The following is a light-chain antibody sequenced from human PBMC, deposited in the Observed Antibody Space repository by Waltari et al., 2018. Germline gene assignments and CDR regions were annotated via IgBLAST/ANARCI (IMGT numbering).Light chain of an antibody. CDR3: QQLNSYPRGT. CDR1: QGISSY. Sequence: DIQLTQSPSFLSASVGDRVTITCRASQGISSYLAWYQPTPGKAPKLLIYAASTLQSGVPSSSSGSGSGTEFTLTISSLQPEDFAPSSCQQLNSYPRGTFCPWTKVDIK. V-gene: IGKV1-9*01. CDR2: AAS. J-gene: IGKJ3*01.